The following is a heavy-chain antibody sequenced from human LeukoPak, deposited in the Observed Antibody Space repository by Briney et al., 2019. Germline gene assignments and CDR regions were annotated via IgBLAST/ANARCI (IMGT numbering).Heavy chain of an antibody. CDR2: ISSNGGST. CDR1: GFTFSSYA. Sequence: GGSLRLSCAASGFTFSSYAMHWVRQAPGKGLEYVSAISSNGGSTYYAHSVKGRFTISRDNSKNTLYLQMGSLRAEDMAVYYCSRVAAAGSSDYGGQGTLATVSA. J-gene: IGHJ4*02. D-gene: IGHD6-13*01. V-gene: IGHV3-64*01. CDR3: SRVAAAGSSDY.